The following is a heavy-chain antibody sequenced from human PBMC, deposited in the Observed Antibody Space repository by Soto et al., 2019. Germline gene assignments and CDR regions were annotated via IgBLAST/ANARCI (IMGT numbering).Heavy chain of an antibody. CDR1: GGTFSTYP. V-gene: IGHV1-69*01. Sequence: QVQLVQSGAEVKKPGSSVRVSCKASGGTFSTYPISWVRQAPGQGLEWMGGIIPLFGTANYAHKFHGRVTITTDESTSTVSMDLSRLRSDDTAVYYCARDRDDYASGTYISYVLDVWGQGTTVTVSS. CDR2: IIPLFGTA. CDR3: ARDRDDYASGTYISYVLDV. J-gene: IGHJ6*02. D-gene: IGHD3-10*01.